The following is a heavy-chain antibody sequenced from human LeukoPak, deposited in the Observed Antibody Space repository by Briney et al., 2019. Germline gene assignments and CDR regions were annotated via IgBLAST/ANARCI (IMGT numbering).Heavy chain of an antibody. CDR1: GFTFSSYS. D-gene: IGHD5-12*01. Sequence: PGGSLRLSCAASGFTFSSYSMNWVRQAPGKGLEWVSSISSSSSYIYYADSVKGRFTISRDNAKNSLYLQMNSLRAEDTAVYYCAVGGVIVATIVNYWGQGTLVTVSS. CDR3: AVGGVIVATIVNY. J-gene: IGHJ4*02. V-gene: IGHV3-21*01. CDR2: ISSSSSYI.